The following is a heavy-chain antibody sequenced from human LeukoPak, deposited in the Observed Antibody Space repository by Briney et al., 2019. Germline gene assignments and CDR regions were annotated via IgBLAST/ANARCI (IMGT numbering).Heavy chain of an antibody. Sequence: SETLSLTCAVYGGSFSGYYWSWIRQPPGKGLEWIGEISHSGSTNYNPSLKSRVTISVDTSKNQFSLKLGSVTAADTAVYYCARGRNYYYYYYMDVWGKGTTVTVSS. V-gene: IGHV4-34*01. J-gene: IGHJ6*03. CDR1: GGSFSGYY. CDR3: ARGRNYYYYYYMDV. CDR2: ISHSGST.